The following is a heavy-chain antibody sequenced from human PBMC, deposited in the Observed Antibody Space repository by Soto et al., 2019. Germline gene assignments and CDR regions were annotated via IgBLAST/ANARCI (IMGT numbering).Heavy chain of an antibody. CDR3: AKALPSPGTGAYFDY. Sequence: GGSLRLSCVASGFTFSSFGMTWVRLAPGKGLEWVSTISGSGSSTYYADSVKGRFTISRDNSQNTLYLQMNSLRAEDTALYFCAKALPSPGTGAYFDYWGQGTLVTVSS. D-gene: IGHD6-13*01. J-gene: IGHJ4*02. CDR1: GFTFSSFG. V-gene: IGHV3-23*01. CDR2: ISGSGSST.